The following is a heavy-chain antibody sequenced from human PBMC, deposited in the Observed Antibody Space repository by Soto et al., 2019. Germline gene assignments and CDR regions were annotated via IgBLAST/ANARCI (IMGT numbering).Heavy chain of an antibody. CDR3: ARDHYYGSGSYYNGWLFDY. J-gene: IGHJ4*02. CDR2: ISYDGSNK. V-gene: IGHV3-30-3*01. CDR1: GFTFSSYA. D-gene: IGHD3-10*01. Sequence: QVQLVESGGGVVQPGRSLRLSCAASGFTFSSYAMHWVRHAPGKGLEWVAVISYDGSNKYYADSVKGRFTISRDNSKNTLYLQMNSLRAEDTAVYYCARDHYYGSGSYYNGWLFDYWGQGTLVTVSS.